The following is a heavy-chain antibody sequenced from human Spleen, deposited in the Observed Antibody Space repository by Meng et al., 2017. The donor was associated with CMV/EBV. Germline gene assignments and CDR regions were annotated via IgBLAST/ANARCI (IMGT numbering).Heavy chain of an antibody. CDR2: ISGSGAST. Sequence: GESLKISCAASGFTISTYGMSWVRQAPGKGLEWVSTISGSGASTYYADSVRGRFTISRDNSKSTLYLQMNSLRDEDTAIYYCAKPWRENDFWHYYYYGMNVWGHGTTVTVSS. CDR3: AKPWRENDFWHYYYYGMNV. CDR1: GFTISTYG. D-gene: IGHD3-3*01. J-gene: IGHJ6*02. V-gene: IGHV3-23*01.